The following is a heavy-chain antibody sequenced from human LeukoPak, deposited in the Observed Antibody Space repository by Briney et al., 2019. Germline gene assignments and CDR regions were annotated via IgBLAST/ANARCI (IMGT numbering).Heavy chain of an antibody. CDR2: ISAYNGNT. CDR1: GGTFSSYA. CDR3: AIAKKDIVLMVYLFDEYFQH. Sequence: GASVKVSCKASGGTFSSYAISWVRQAPGQGLEWMGGISAYNGNTNYAQKLQGRVTITADESTSTAYMELSSLRSEDTAVYYCAIAKKDIVLMVYLFDEYFQHWGQGTLVTVSS. V-gene: IGHV1-69*13. J-gene: IGHJ1*01. D-gene: IGHD2-8*01.